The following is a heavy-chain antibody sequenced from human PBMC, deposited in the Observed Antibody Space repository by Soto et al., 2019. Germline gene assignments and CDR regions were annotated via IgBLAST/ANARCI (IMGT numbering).Heavy chain of an antibody. CDR1: GFTLSSYW. CDR2: IKQDGSEK. V-gene: IGHV3-7*01. J-gene: IGHJ4*02. Sequence: GGSLRLSCAASGFTLSSYWMSWVRQAPGKGLEWVANIKQDGSEKYYVVSVKGRFTISRDNAKNSLYLQMNSLRAEDTAVYYCAREGNRNSYYFDYWGQGTLVTVSS. CDR3: AREGNRNSYYFDY. D-gene: IGHD6-6*01.